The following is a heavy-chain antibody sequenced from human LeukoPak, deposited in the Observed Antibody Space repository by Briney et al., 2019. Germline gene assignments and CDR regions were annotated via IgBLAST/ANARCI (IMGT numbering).Heavy chain of an antibody. D-gene: IGHD6-19*01. CDR3: ARDRHSSGWRYMDV. Sequence: PSETLSLTCTVSGGSISSSSYYWGWIRQPPGKGLEWIGSIYYSGSTYYNPSLKSRVTISVDTPKNQFSLKLSSVTAADTAVYYCARDRHSSGWRYMDVWGKGTTVTVSS. CDR2: IYYSGST. V-gene: IGHV4-39*07. CDR1: GGSISSSSYY. J-gene: IGHJ6*03.